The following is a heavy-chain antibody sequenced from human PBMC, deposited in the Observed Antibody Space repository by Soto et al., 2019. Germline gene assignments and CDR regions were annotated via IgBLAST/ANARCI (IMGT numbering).Heavy chain of an antibody. D-gene: IGHD1-26*01. Sequence: PGGSLRLSCAASGFPFSTYAMSWVRQAPGKGLEWVSTIMNSVAGTYYTDSVKGRFTISRDNAKNTVYLQMNSLRAEDTAVYYCARGEGSPDGYFDYWGQGMLVTVSS. J-gene: IGHJ4*02. CDR2: IMNSVAGT. CDR3: ARGEGSPDGYFDY. CDR1: GFPFSTYA. V-gene: IGHV3-23*01.